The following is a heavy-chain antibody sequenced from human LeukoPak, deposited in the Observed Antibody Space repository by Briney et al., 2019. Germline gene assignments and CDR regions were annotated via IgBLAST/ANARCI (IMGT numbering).Heavy chain of an antibody. CDR2: INHVGST. D-gene: IGHD6-6*01. CDR3: ARLLRIAAAGSYPYYDMDV. J-gene: IGHJ6*02. V-gene: IGHV4-34*01. Sequence: SETLSLTCAVHGGSFTGYLWSWIRQTPGKGLDGIREINHVGSTKYNPSLKSRVTMSVDTSKNQLSLKLTSVTAADTAVYYCARLLRIAAAGSYPYYDMDVWGQGTTVTVSS. CDR1: GGSFTGYL.